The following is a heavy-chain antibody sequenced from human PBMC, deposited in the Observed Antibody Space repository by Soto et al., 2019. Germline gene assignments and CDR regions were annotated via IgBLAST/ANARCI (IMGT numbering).Heavy chain of an antibody. CDR2: LYSGSST. CDR3: ARCHSSWAYAYFDY. V-gene: IGHV3-66*01. CDR1: GFTVSSNS. Sequence: EVQVVESGGGLVQPGGSLRLSCAPSGFTVSSNSMSWVRQAPGKGLAWVSVLYSGSSTYYADSVKGRFTVSRDNSKNTLYLQMDSLRAEDTAVYYCARCHSSWAYAYFDYWGQGSLVTVSS. J-gene: IGHJ4*02. D-gene: IGHD2-15*01.